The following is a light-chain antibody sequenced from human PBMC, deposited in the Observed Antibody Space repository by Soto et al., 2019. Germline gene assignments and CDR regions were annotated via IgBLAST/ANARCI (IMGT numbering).Light chain of an antibody. J-gene: IGLJ1*01. CDR2: EVS. CDR1: SSDVGGYNY. V-gene: IGLV2-14*01. CDR3: SSSTSSRIDYV. Sequence: QSALTQPASVSGSPGQSITISCTGTSSDVGGYNYVSWYQQHPGKAPKLMIYEVSNRPSGVSNRFSGSKSGNTASLTISGLQAEDEADYYCSSSTSSRIDYVFGTGTKLTVL.